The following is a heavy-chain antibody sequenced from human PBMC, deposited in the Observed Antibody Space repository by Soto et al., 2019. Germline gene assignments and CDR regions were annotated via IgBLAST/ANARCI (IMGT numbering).Heavy chain of an antibody. CDR3: AREEYSGSYPLTAGVIGYYYYGMDV. Sequence: ASVKVSCKASGYTFTSYVISWARHAPGQGLEWMGWISAYNGNTNYAQKLQGRVTMTTDTSTSTAYMELRSLRSDDTAVYYCAREEYSGSYPLTAGVIGYYYYGMDVWGQGTTVTVSS. J-gene: IGHJ6*02. CDR1: GYTFTSYV. V-gene: IGHV1-18*01. CDR2: ISAYNGNT. D-gene: IGHD1-26*01.